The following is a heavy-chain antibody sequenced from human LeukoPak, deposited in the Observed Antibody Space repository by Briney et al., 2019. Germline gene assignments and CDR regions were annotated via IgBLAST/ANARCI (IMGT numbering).Heavy chain of an antibody. Sequence: SETLSLTCAVSGGSIISSNWWSWVRQLPGKGLEWIGEIYHSGSTNYNPSLKSRVTISVDKSKSQFSLELTSVTAADTALYYCARDLELERNRWNYFESWGQGTLVTVSS. CDR2: IYHSGST. CDR1: GGSIISSNW. J-gene: IGHJ4*02. D-gene: IGHD1-1*01. CDR3: ARDLELERNRWNYFES. V-gene: IGHV4-4*02.